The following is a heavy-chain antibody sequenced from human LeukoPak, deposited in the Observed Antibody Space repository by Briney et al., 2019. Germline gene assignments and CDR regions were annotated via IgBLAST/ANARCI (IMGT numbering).Heavy chain of an antibody. CDR2: ISWNSGSI. D-gene: IGHD5-24*01. J-gene: IGHJ3*02. CDR1: GFTFDDYA. Sequence: GGSLRLSCAASGFTFDDYAMHWVRQAPGKGLEGGSGISWNSGSIGYADSVKGRFTISRDNAKNSLYLQMNSLRAEDTALYYCAKIVEMATRVGAFDIWGQGTMVTVSS. CDR3: AKIVEMATRVGAFDI. V-gene: IGHV3-9*01.